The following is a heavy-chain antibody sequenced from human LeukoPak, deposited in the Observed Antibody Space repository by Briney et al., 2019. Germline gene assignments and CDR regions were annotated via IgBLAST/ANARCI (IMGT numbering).Heavy chain of an antibody. V-gene: IGHV3-7*03. CDR3: AKDNLGVRSYLPCDAFDI. Sequence: GGSLRLSCAASGFTFSSYWMSWVRQAPGKGLEWVANINQDGSGKYYVDSVKGRFTISRDNAKNSLYLQMNSLRAEDTAVYYCAKDNLGVRSYLPCDAFDIWGQGTMVTVSS. CDR1: GFTFSSYW. CDR2: INQDGSGK. D-gene: IGHD3-10*01. J-gene: IGHJ3*02.